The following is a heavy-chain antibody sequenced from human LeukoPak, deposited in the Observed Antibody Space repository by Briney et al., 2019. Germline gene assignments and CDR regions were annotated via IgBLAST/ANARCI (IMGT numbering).Heavy chain of an antibody. Sequence: SETLSLTCAVYGGSFSGYYWSWISQPPGKGLEWIGEINHSGSTNYDPSLKSRVTISVDTSRNQFSLKLSSVTAADTAVYYCATNPGGSCSSTSCYGEAPWGQGTLVTVSS. J-gene: IGHJ5*02. D-gene: IGHD2-2*01. V-gene: IGHV4-34*01. CDR3: ATNPGGSCSSTSCYGEAP. CDR1: GGSFSGYY. CDR2: INHSGST.